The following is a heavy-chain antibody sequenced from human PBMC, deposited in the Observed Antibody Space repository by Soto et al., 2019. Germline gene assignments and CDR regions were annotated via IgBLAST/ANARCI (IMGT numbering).Heavy chain of an antibody. D-gene: IGHD1-26*01. CDR3: ARARIGSYFASSYYYTDA. Sequence: LGESLRISCKGSGYSFTSYWISWVRQMPGKGLEWMGRIDPSDSYTNYSPSFQGHVTISADKSISTAYLQWSSLKASDTAMYYCARARIGSYFASSYYYTDARGHAPTVYVPS. CDR2: IDPSDSYT. V-gene: IGHV5-10-1*01. J-gene: IGHJ6*03. CDR1: GYSFTSYW.